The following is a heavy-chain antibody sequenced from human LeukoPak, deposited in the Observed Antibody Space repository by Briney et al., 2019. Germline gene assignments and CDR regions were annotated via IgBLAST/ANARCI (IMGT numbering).Heavy chain of an antibody. D-gene: IGHD5-12*01. Sequence: GGSLRLSCAASGFTFSSYWMHWVRQAPGKGLVWVSRINSDGSSTSYADYVKGRFTISRDNAKNTLYLQLNSLRAEDTAVYYCARAGTGGGYDSGFDYWGQGTLVTVSS. V-gene: IGHV3-74*01. CDR1: GFTFSSYW. CDR2: INSDGSST. J-gene: IGHJ4*02. CDR3: ARAGTGGGYDSGFDY.